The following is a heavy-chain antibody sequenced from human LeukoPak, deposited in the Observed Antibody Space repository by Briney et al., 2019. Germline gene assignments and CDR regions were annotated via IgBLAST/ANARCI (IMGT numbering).Heavy chain of an antibody. V-gene: IGHV3-33*05. CDR1: GFIFSHYG. J-gene: IGHJ4*02. D-gene: IGHD2-21*01. Sequence: GGSLRLSCAASGFIFSHYGMHWVRQAPGKGLEWVAVIQNDASTENFADSVKGRFTISRDNSKNTVFLQMNSLRVEDTAVYYCARELSQIVWGGLDYGGQGTLVTVSS. CDR3: ARELSQIVWGGLDY. CDR2: IQNDASTE.